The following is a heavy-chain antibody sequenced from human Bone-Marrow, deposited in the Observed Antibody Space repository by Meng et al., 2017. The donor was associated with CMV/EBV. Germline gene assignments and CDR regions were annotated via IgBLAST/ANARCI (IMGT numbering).Heavy chain of an antibody. CDR2: ISAYNGNT. CDR1: GYTFKNYG. CDR3: ARDRYVDQLLLAYYYYGMDV. Sequence: ASVKVSCKASGYTFKNYGISWVRQAPGQGLEWMGWISAYNGNTNYAQKLQGRVTMTTDTSTSTAYMEVRSLRSDDTAVYYCARDRYVDQLLLAYYYYGMDVWGQGTTVTVSS. J-gene: IGHJ6*02. D-gene: IGHD2-2*01. V-gene: IGHV1-18*01.